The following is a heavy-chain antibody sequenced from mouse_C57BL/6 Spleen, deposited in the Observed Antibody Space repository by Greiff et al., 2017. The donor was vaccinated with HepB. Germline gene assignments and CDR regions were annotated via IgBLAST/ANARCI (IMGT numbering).Heavy chain of an antibody. CDR1: GYSITSGYY. V-gene: IGHV3-6*01. CDR3: AREPTTMPPYWYFDV. J-gene: IGHJ1*03. CDR2: ISYDGSN. Sequence: EVQLQQSGPGLVKPSQSLSLTCSVTGYSITSGYYWNWIRQFPGNKLEWMGYISYDGSNNYNPSLKNRISITRDTSKNQFFLKLNSVTTEDTATYYCAREPTTMPPYWYFDVWGTGTTVTVSS. D-gene: IGHD1-1*01.